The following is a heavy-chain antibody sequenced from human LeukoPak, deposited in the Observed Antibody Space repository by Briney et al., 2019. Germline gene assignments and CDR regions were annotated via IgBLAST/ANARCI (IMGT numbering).Heavy chain of an antibody. V-gene: IGHV4-30-2*01. J-gene: IGHJ4*02. Sequence: SETLSLTCAVSGGSISTGGYSWSWIRQPPGKGLEWIGYIYYSGSTYYNPSLKSRVTISVDRSKNQFSLKLTSVTAADTAVYYCARSGYYGSGSFSNFDCWGQETLVTVSS. D-gene: IGHD3-10*01. CDR1: GGSISTGGYS. CDR2: IYYSGST. CDR3: ARSGYYGSGSFSNFDC.